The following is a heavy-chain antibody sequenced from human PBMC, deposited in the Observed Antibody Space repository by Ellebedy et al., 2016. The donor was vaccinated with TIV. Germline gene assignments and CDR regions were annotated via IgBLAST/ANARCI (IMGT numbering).Heavy chain of an antibody. CDR1: GVSFSGYY. V-gene: IGHV4-34*01. CDR3: ARGVAARYFGSREKTQRNGLDV. D-gene: IGHD3-9*01. Sequence: MPSETLSLTCAVYGVSFSGYYLSWIRQPPGKGLEWIGEINHSGSTNYNPSLKVRVTISVDTSKNQFSLKLSSVTAADTAVYYCARGVAARYFGSREKTQRNGLDVWGQGTTVTVSS. CDR2: INHSGST. J-gene: IGHJ6*02.